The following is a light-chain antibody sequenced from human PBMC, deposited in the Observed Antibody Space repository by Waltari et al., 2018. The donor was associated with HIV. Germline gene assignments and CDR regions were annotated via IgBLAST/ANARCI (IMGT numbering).Light chain of an antibody. V-gene: IGLV2-8*02. CDR3: SSYAGSSMSYA. Sequence: QSALTQPPSASRSPGQSVSISCTGASSDVGAFKYVSWYQQHPGKAPKLLIYDVTKRPSGVPDRFSGSKSGNTASLTVSGLQAEDEAHYYCSSYAGSSMSYAFGTGTKVTVL. J-gene: IGLJ1*01. CDR1: SSDVGAFKY. CDR2: DVT.